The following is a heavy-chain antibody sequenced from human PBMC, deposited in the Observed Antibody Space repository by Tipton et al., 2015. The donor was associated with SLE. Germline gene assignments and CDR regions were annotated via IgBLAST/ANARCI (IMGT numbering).Heavy chain of an antibody. Sequence: TLSLTCTVSGDTISDHYWSWIRQPAGKGLEWIGHMYISGSTNYNPSLKGRVTISEDTSKNQLSLNLSSVTAADTAVYYCARGGYSGYDPFDFWGQGTLVTVSS. V-gene: IGHV4-4*07. CDR2: MYISGST. CDR3: ARGGYSGYDPFDF. J-gene: IGHJ4*02. CDR1: GDTISDHY. D-gene: IGHD5-12*01.